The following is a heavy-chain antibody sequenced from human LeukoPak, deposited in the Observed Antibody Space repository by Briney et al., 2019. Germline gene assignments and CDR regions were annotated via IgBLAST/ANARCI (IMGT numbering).Heavy chain of an antibody. CDR3: AKSLRAFSVYDLDV. CDR1: GDSISNYY. Sequence: PSETLSLTCTVSGDSISNYYWTWIRQPAGKGLEWIGRIYSTGNTIYNPSLKSRVTMSVDTSKNQFSLELTSVTAADTAVYYCAKSLRAFSVYDLDVWGQGSLVTVST. D-gene: IGHD5/OR15-5a*01. CDR2: IYSTGNT. V-gene: IGHV4-4*07. J-gene: IGHJ4*02.